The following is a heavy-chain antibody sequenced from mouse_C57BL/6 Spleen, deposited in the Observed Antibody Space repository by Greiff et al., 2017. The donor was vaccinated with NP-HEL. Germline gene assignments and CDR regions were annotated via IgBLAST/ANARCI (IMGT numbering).Heavy chain of an antibody. Sequence: EVQLQQSGPELVKPGASVKISCKASGYTFTDYYMNWVKQSHGKSLEWIGDINPNNGGTSYNQKFKGKATLTVDKSSSTAYMELRSLTSEDSAVYYCARGGYDVGGYYAMDYWGQGTSVTVSS. CDR2: INPNNGGT. V-gene: IGHV1-26*01. CDR3: ARGGYDVGGYYAMDY. D-gene: IGHD2-2*01. CDR1: GYTFTDYY. J-gene: IGHJ4*01.